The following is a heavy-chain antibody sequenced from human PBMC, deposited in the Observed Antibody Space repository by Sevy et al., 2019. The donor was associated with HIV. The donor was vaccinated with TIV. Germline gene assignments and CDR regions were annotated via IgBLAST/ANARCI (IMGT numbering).Heavy chain of an antibody. J-gene: IGHJ4*03. D-gene: IGHD3-10*01. V-gene: IGHV4-59*08. CDR3: ARRAFRRGYFDS. CDR1: SGSIGNYY. Sequence: LSLTCSVSSGSIGNYYWYWIRQPPGRGLEWLGLIYYSGNTNYNASLRSRVTMSIDTSKNQFSLGLSSLAAADTAIYYCARRAFRRGYFDSWGQGILVTVS. CDR2: IYYSGNT.